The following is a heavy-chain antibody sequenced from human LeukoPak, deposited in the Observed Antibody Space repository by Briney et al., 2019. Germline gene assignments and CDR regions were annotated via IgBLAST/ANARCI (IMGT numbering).Heavy chain of an antibody. J-gene: IGHJ4*02. D-gene: IGHD2-8*01. Sequence: SETLSLTCTVSGGSVSSGSYYWSWIRQPPGKGLEWIGYIYYSGSTNYNPSLKSRVTISVDTSKNQFSLKLSSVTAADTAVYYCARAHCTNGICYSIDSWGQGTLVTVSS. CDR2: IYYSGST. V-gene: IGHV4-61*01. CDR1: GGSVSSGSYY. CDR3: ARAHCTNGICYSIDS.